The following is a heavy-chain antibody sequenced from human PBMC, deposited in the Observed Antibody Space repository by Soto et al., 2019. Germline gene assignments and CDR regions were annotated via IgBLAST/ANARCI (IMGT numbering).Heavy chain of an antibody. D-gene: IGHD2-2*01. CDR3: ATRVRSTPV. J-gene: IGHJ4*02. CDR2: IIPIFGTA. CDR1: GGNFCSYA. V-gene: IGHV1-69*13. Sequence: SVKVSCNDSGGNFCSYAIIWVRQAPGQGLEWMGGIIPIFGTANYAQKFQGRVTITADESTSTAYMKRSSLRSKDTAVYVCATRVRSTPVWGQGTLVTVSS.